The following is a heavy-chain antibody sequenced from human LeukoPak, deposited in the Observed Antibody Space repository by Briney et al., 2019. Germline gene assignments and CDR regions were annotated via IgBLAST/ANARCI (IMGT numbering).Heavy chain of an antibody. V-gene: IGHV4-4*02. D-gene: IGHD6-19*01. Sequence: PSETLSLTCTVSRGSISSPNWWTWVRQPPGKGLEWIGEIYHSGSTNYNPSLMSRLTISVDKSRNQFSLKLTSVTAADTAVYYCASRTASALEGFDIWGQGTMVTVSS. J-gene: IGHJ3*02. CDR2: IYHSGST. CDR1: RGSISSPNW. CDR3: ASRTASALEGFDI.